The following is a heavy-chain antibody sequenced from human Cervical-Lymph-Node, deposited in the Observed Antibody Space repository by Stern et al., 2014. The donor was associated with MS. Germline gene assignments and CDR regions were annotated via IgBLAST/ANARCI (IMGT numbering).Heavy chain of an antibody. J-gene: IGHJ4*02. Sequence: QVQLVQSGAEVKKPGASVKVSCKASGYTFTSHYMHWVRQAPGQGLEWVGIINPSGDSARYAQKFQGRVTMTRDTSTSTVYMELSSLRSEDTAVYYCASGTGSKRPTGNYWGQGTLVTVSS. D-gene: IGHD3/OR15-3a*01. CDR2: INPSGDSA. CDR1: GYTFTSHY. CDR3: ASGTGSKRPTGNY. V-gene: IGHV1-46*01.